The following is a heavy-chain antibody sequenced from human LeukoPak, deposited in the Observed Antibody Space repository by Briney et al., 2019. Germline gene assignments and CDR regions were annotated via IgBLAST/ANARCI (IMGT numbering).Heavy chain of an antibody. CDR1: GFTFSSYW. CDR3: ARGGMPDY. V-gene: IGHV3-74*01. D-gene: IGHD2-2*01. CDR2: INGDGSTT. Sequence: GGPLRLSCAASGFTFSSYWMHWVRQAPGKGLVWVSRINGDGSTTSYADSVKGRFTISRDNAKNTLYLQMNSLRAEDTAVYYCARGGMPDYWGQGTLVTVSS. J-gene: IGHJ4*02.